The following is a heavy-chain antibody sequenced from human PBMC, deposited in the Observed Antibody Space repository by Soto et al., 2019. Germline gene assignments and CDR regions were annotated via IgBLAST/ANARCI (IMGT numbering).Heavy chain of an antibody. CDR1: GGTFSSYA. V-gene: IGHV1-69*01. D-gene: IGHD2-2*01. Sequence: QVQLVQSGAEVKKPGSSVKVSCKASGGTFSSYAISWVRQAPGQGLEWMGGIIPISETTNYAQKFQGRVTITAAESKSTAYRKLSSLRSEDTAVYYCSRSQGSSTSLEIYYYYYYGMDVWGQGTTVTVSS. J-gene: IGHJ6*02. CDR3: SRSQGSSTSLEIYYYYYYGMDV. CDR2: IIPISETT.